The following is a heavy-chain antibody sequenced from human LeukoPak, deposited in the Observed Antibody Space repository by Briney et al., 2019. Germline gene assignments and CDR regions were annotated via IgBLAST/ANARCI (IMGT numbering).Heavy chain of an antibody. V-gene: IGHV1-8*01. CDR3: ARGGSSSSYYNNYGMDV. D-gene: IGHD6-13*01. J-gene: IGHJ6*02. Sequence: ASVKVSRKASGYSLTSFDINWVRQGSGQGLEWMGWMNPKRGNTGYAPTFQGRVTITRDTSIDTAFMELSSLRPDDTAVYYCARGGSSSSYYNNYGMDVWGQGTTITASS. CDR1: GYSLTSFD. CDR2: MNPKRGNT.